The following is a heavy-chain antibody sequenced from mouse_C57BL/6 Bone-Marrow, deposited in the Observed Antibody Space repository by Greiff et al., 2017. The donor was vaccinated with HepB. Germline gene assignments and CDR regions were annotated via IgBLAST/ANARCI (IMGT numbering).Heavy chain of an antibody. CDR3: AIRSFWRGYAMDY. J-gene: IGHJ4*01. V-gene: IGHV1-63*01. D-gene: IGHD1-1*01. Sequence: VQLQQSGAELVRPGTSVKMSCKASGYTFTNYWIGWAKQRPGHGLEWIGDIYPGGGYTNYNEKFKGKATLTADKSSSTAYMQFSSLTSEDSAIYYCAIRSFWRGYAMDYWGQGTSVTVSS. CDR2: IYPGGGYT. CDR1: GYTFTNYW.